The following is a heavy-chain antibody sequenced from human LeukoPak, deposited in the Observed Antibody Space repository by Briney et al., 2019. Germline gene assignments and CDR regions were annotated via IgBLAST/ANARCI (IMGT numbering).Heavy chain of an antibody. D-gene: IGHD1-1*01. Sequence: ASVKVSCKASGYTFNSYYMHWVRQAPGQGLEWMGIINPSSGSTSYAQNFQGRVTMTRDTSTSTVYMELSSLRSEDTAVYYCARRGPRTGKEAYYYGMDVWGQGTTVTVSS. CDR1: GYTFNSYY. CDR3: ARRGPRTGKEAYYYGMDV. V-gene: IGHV1-46*02. J-gene: IGHJ6*02. CDR2: INPSSGST.